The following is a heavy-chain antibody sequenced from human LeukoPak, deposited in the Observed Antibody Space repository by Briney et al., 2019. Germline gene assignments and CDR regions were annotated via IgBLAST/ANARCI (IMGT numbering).Heavy chain of an antibody. CDR2: MNPNSGNT. D-gene: IGHD2-2*01. CDR3: ARDPTPLRGTSDNWFDP. Sequence: ASVKVSCKASGYTFTSYGINWVRQATGQGLEWMGWMNPNSGNTGYAQKFQGRVTMTRNTSISTAYMELSSLRSEDTAVYYCARDPTPLRGTSDNWFDPWGQGTLVTVSS. CDR1: GYTFTSYG. J-gene: IGHJ5*02. V-gene: IGHV1-8*02.